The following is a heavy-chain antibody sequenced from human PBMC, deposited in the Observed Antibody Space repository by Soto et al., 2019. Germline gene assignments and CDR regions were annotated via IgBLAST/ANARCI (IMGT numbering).Heavy chain of an antibody. CDR1: GYTFTSYG. V-gene: IGHV1-18*01. D-gene: IGHD3-3*01. Sequence: VKVSCKASGYTFTSYGISWVRQAPGQGLEWMGWISAYNGNTNYAQKLQGRVTMTTDTSTSTAYMELRSLRSDDTAVYYCARNFLRFLEWSTVPPTGTDYYYGMDVWGQGTTVTVSS. J-gene: IGHJ6*02. CDR3: ARNFLRFLEWSTVPPTGTDYYYGMDV. CDR2: ISAYNGNT.